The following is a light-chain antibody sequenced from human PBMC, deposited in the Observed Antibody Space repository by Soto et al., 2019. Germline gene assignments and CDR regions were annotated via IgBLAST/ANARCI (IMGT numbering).Light chain of an antibody. V-gene: IGLV2-14*01. CDR2: DVS. CDR1: SSDAGGYNY. CDR3: SSYTSSSTYV. J-gene: IGLJ1*01. Sequence: QSALTQPASVSGSPGQSITISCTGTSSDAGGYNYVSWYQQHPGKAPKLMIYDVSNRPSGVSNRFSGSKSGNTASLTISGLQAEDEADYYCSSYTSSSTYVCGTGTKLTVL.